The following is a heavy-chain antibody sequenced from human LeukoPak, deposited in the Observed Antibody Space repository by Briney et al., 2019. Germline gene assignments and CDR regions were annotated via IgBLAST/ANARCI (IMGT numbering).Heavy chain of an antibody. J-gene: IGHJ4*02. CDR3: ARVGGH. CDR1: GGSISSYY. V-gene: IGHV3-53*01. CDR2: IYSGGST. Sequence: PSETLSLTCTVSGGSISSYYWSWVRQAPGKGLESVSVIYSGGSTYYADSVRGRFTISRDNSKNTLYLQMYSLRVEDTAVYYCARVGGHWGQGTLVTVSS. D-gene: IGHD3-10*01.